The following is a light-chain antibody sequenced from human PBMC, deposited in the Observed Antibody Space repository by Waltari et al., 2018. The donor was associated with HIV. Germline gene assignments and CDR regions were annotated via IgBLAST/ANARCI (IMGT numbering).Light chain of an antibody. J-gene: IGLJ3*02. CDR1: SSNLGSYH. Sequence: QPVCSQPPSASGTPGQRVTFPSSGSSSNLGSYHVYWYQQIPGTAPKLLIYRNYQRPSGVPDRFSGSKSGTSASLAISGLRSEDEADYYCAVWDVSLNGRVFGGGTKLTVL. V-gene: IGLV1-47*01. CDR3: AVWDVSLNGRV. CDR2: RNY.